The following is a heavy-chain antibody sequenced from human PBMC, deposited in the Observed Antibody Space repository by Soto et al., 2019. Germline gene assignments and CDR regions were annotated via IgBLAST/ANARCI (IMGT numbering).Heavy chain of an antibody. CDR1: GLTMSPYS. CDR3: SKWSGYGDL. J-gene: IGHJ4*02. CDR2: ISVTPGIT. V-gene: IGHV3-23*01. Sequence: EMQLLESGGGLVQPGGSRGLSCAASGLTMSPYSVTWVRQAPGKGLEWVSGISVTPGITFYADSVKGRFTISRDSSNNAVYLQMNSLRAEDTAMYFCSKWSGYGDLWGQGTLVTVSS. D-gene: IGHD5-12*01.